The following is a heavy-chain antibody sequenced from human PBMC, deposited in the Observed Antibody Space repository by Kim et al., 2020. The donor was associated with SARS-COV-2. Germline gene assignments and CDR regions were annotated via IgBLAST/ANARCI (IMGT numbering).Heavy chain of an antibody. V-gene: IGHV4-39*01. J-gene: IGHJ4*02. D-gene: IGHD3-16*01. Sequence: THCNPSLTSRVTISVDTSRNQFSLKRASVTAADPAVYYCARRTEAGGYFDFWGQGSPVTVAS. CDR3: ARRTEAGGYFDF. CDR2: T.